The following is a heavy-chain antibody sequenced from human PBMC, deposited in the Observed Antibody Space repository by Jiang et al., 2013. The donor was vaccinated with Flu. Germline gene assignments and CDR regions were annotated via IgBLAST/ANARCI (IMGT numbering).Heavy chain of an antibody. J-gene: IGHJ4*02. D-gene: IGHD1-26*01. CDR3: ARTRSSLVGASDY. V-gene: IGHV2-70*11. CDR2: IDWDDDK. Sequence: KPTQTLTLTCTFSGFSLSTSGMCASWIRQPPGKALEWLARIDWDDDKYYSTSLKTRLTISKDTSKNQVVLIMTNVDPADTATYYCARTRSSLVGASDYWGQGTLVTVSS. CDR1: GFSLSTSGMC.